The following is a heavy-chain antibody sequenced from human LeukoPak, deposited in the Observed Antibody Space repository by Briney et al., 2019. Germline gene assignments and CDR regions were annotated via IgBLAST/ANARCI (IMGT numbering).Heavy chain of an antibody. J-gene: IGHJ5*01. V-gene: IGHV4-59*01. Sequence: SETLSLTCTVSGGSISSYYWSWIRQPPGKGLEWIGYTYYSGSTNYNPYLKSRVTISVDTSKNQLSLKLSSVTAADTAAYYCAGVSKGYSSGWFDYWGQGTLVTVSS. CDR1: GGSISSYY. D-gene: IGHD6-19*01. CDR2: TYYSGST. CDR3: AGVSKGYSSGWFDY.